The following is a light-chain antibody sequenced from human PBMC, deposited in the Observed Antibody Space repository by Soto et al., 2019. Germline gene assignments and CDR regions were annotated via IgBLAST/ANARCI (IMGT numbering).Light chain of an antibody. CDR3: SSYASSRSLL. CDR2: EDN. V-gene: IGLV2-23*01. J-gene: IGLJ2*01. Sequence: QSVLTQPASVSGSPGQSITISCTGTSSDVGTYNLVSWYQQHPGKAPKLMIYEDNKRPSGLSNRFSGSKSGNTASLTISGLQADDEADYSCSSYASSRSLLFGGGTKVTVL. CDR1: SSDVGTYNL.